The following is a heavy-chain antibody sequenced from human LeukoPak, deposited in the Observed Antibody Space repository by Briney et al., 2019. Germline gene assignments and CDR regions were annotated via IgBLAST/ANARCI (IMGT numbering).Heavy chain of an antibody. Sequence: SETLSLTCTVSSGSISSYYWSWIRQPPGKGLEWIGYIFYSGSTNYNPSLMSRVTISVDTSKNQFSLKLTSMTAADTAVYYCARGIYGYRFSFDYWGQGTPVTVSS. D-gene: IGHD5-18*01. CDR3: ARGIYGYRFSFDY. CDR1: SGSISSYY. J-gene: IGHJ4*02. CDR2: IFYSGST. V-gene: IGHV4-59*01.